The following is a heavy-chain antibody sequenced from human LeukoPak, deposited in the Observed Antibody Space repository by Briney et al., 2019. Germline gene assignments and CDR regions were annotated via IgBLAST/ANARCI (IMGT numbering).Heavy chain of an antibody. V-gene: IGHV4-61*02. D-gene: IGHD3-22*01. CDR1: GYSISSGYH. CDR2: IYTSGST. J-gene: IGHJ4*02. CDR3: AREGDYYDSSGSFDY. Sequence: SETQSLTCTVSGYSISSGYHWSWIRQPAGKGLEWIGRIYTSGSTNYNPSLKSRVTISVDTSKNQFSLKLSSVTAADTAVYYCAREGDYYDSSGSFDYWGQGTLVTVSS.